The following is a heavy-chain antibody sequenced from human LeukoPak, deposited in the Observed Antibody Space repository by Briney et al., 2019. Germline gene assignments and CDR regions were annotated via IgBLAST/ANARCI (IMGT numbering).Heavy chain of an antibody. Sequence: SETLSLTCAVYGGSFSGYYWSWIRQPPGKGLEWIGEINHSGSTKNNPSLKSRVTISVDTSKNQFSLKLSSVTAADTAVYYCARDFSSSSTVYYYYYMDVWGKGTTVTVSS. V-gene: IGHV4-34*01. J-gene: IGHJ6*03. CDR3: ARDFSSSSTVYYYYYMDV. D-gene: IGHD6-6*01. CDR2: INHSGST. CDR1: GGSFSGYY.